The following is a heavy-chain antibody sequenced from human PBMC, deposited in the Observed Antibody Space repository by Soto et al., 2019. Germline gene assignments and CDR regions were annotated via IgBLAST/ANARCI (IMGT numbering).Heavy chain of an antibody. D-gene: IGHD2-15*01. J-gene: IGHJ4*02. Sequence: EVQVVESGGGLVQPGGSLRLCCAVSGFTFSNYWMSWVRQAPGKGLEWVANIKEDGSTKKFLDSVKGRFTISRDNAKNSLYLQMNSLRGEDTAVYYCARDYWNYFDYWGQGTPVTVSS. CDR2: IKEDGSTK. CDR3: ARDYWNYFDY. V-gene: IGHV3-7*01. CDR1: GFTFSNYW.